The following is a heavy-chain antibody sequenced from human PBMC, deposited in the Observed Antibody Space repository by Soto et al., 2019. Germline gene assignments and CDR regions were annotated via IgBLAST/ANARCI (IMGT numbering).Heavy chain of an antibody. CDR3: ARVLQQVVQYYYYYGMDV. J-gene: IGHJ6*02. Sequence: ASVKVSCKASGYTFTSYDINWVRQATGQRLEWMGWMNPNSGNTGYAQKFQGRVTMTRNTSISTAYMELSSLRSEDTAVYYCARVLQQVVQYYYYYGMDVWGQGTTVTV. CDR2: MNPNSGNT. CDR1: GYTFTSYD. V-gene: IGHV1-8*01. D-gene: IGHD6-13*01.